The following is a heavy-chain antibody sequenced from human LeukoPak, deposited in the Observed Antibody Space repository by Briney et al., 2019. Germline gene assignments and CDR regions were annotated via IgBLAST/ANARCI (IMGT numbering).Heavy chain of an antibody. V-gene: IGHV3-48*04. J-gene: IGHJ6*03. D-gene: IGHD3-16*01. CDR1: GFSFNRRG. CDR2: ISPTSETT. Sequence: GGSLRLSCATSGFSFNRRGMNWVRHPPGKGLEWVSYISPTSETTYYAESVKGRFTVSRDASKDSLYLQMHTLRAEDTAVYYCARIDGPTVFTYYMDLWGKGTTVTVAS. CDR3: ARIDGPTVFTYYMDL.